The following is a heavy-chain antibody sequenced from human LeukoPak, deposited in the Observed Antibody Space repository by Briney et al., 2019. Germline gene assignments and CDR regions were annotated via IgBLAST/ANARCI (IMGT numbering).Heavy chain of an antibody. CDR1: GFTFSSYG. V-gene: IGHV3-23*01. CDR2: ITNSGLST. Sequence: GGSLRLSCAASGFTFSSYGMSWVRQAPGKGLEWGSGITNSGLSTYYADSMQGRFTISRDNSKNTLYLQMNSLRAEDTAVYYCAKDIGGGYYYELAIDYWGQGTLVTVSS. J-gene: IGHJ4*02. D-gene: IGHD3-22*01. CDR3: AKDIGGGYYYELAIDY.